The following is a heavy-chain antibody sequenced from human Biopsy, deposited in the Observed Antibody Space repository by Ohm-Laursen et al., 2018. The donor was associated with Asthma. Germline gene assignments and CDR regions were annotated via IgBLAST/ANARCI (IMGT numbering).Heavy chain of an antibody. CDR1: GDSFSNYA. Sequence: SSVKVSCKASGDSFSNYAISWVRQAPGQGLERMGGLVPVLGTPDHAQMFEGRVTITADESTSTAYMELSSLSSEDTAVYYCARGYSGSDRIVYYYSGLEVWGQGTTVTVSS. J-gene: IGHJ6*02. CDR3: ARGYSGSDRIVYYYSGLEV. D-gene: IGHD5-12*01. V-gene: IGHV1-69*01. CDR2: LVPVLGTP.